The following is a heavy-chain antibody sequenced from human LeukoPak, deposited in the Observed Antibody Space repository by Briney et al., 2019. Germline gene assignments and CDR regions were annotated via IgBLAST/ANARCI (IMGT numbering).Heavy chain of an antibody. Sequence: GGSLRLSCAASGFTFSSYSMNWVRQAPGKGLEWVSSISSSSSYIYYADSMKGRFTISRDNAKNSLYLQMNSLRAEDTAVYYCARDLQLVGYYFDYWGQGTLVTVSS. J-gene: IGHJ4*02. CDR3: ARDLQLVGYYFDY. D-gene: IGHD6-13*01. V-gene: IGHV3-21*01. CDR1: GFTFSSYS. CDR2: ISSSSSYI.